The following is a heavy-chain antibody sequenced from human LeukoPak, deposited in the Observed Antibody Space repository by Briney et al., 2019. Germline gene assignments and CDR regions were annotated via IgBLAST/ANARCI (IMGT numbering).Heavy chain of an antibody. CDR3: ARDGEYCSSTSCSWHYGMDV. Sequence: AASVKVSCKASGGTFSSYAISWVRQAPGQGLEWMGGIIPIFGTANYAQKFQGRVTITADESTSTAYMELSSLRSEGTAVYYCARDGEYCSSTSCSWHYGMDVWGKGTTVTVSS. CDR1: GGTFSSYA. V-gene: IGHV1-69*13. CDR2: IIPIFGTA. D-gene: IGHD2-2*01. J-gene: IGHJ6*04.